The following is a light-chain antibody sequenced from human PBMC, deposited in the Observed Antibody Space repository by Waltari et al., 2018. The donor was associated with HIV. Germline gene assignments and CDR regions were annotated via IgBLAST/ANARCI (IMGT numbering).Light chain of an antibody. CDR3: SSYTSSTTYV. J-gene: IGLJ1*01. CDR2: DVS. Sequence: QSALTQPASVSGSPGQSLTISCTGTSNDVGSSNYVSWHQQHPGEAPNLIIHDVSDRPSGISNRFSGSKAGNTASLTISGLQTEDEADYYCSSYTSSTTYVFGTGTRVTVL. V-gene: IGLV2-14*03. CDR1: SNDVGSSNY.